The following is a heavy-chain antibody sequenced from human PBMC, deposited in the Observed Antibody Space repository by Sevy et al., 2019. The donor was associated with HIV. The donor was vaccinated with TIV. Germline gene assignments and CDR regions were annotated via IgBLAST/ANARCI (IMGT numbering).Heavy chain of an antibody. D-gene: IGHD4-17*01. V-gene: IGHV4-30-2*01. Sequence: SETLSLTCAVSGVSISSGAYSWNWIRQPPGKGLEWIGYIYHTGNTYYNPYLKRRITISLDRSKNQFSLRLSSVTAADTAVYFCARDGGTMTTPGSFDIWGQGTMVTVSS. CDR2: IYHTGNT. CDR3: ARDGGTMTTPGSFDI. CDR1: GVSISSGAYS. J-gene: IGHJ3*02.